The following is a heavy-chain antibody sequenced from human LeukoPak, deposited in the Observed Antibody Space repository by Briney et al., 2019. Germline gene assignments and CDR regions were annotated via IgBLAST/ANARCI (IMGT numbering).Heavy chain of an antibody. CDR1: GGSFSSYY. D-gene: IGHD6-13*01. Sequence: PSETLSLTCAVYGGSFSSYYWSWIRQPPGKGLEWIGEINHSGSTNYNPSLKSRVTISVDTSKNQFSLRLNSVTAADTAVYYCARDSSSWNNFDYWGQGTLVTVSS. CDR3: ARDSSSWNNFDY. J-gene: IGHJ4*02. CDR2: INHSGST. V-gene: IGHV4-34*01.